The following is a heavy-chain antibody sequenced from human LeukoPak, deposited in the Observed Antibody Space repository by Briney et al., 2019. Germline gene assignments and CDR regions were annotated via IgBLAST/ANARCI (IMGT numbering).Heavy chain of an antibody. CDR2: INPSGGST. V-gene: IGHV1-46*03. CDR1: GYTFTSYY. D-gene: IGHD6-13*01. J-gene: IGHJ3*02. Sequence: ASVKVSCKASGYTFTSYYMHWVRQAPGQGLEWMGIINPSGGSTSYAQKFQGRVTMTRDTSTSTVYMELSSLRSEDTAVDYCARVKGTSSSWYRGAFDSWGQGTMVTVSS. CDR3: ARVKGTSSSWYRGAFDS.